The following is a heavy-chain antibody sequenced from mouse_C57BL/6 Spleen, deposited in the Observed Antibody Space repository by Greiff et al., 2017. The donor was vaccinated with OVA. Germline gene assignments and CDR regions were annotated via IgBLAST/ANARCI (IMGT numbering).Heavy chain of an antibody. J-gene: IGHJ1*03. CDR3: ARSRGSSYWYFDV. CDR1: GYTFTDYY. D-gene: IGHD1-1*01. V-gene: IGHV1-84*01. CDR2: IYHGSGNT. Sequence: LQESGPELVKPGASVKISCKASGYTFTDYYINWVKQRPGQGLEWIGWIYHGSGNTKYNEKFKGKATLTVDTSSSTAYMQLSSLTSEDSAVYFCARSRGSSYWYFDVWGTGTTVTVSS.